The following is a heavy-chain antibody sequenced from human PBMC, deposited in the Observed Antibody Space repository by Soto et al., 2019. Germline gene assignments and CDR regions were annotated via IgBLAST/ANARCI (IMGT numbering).Heavy chain of an antibody. Sequence: GGSLRRSCAASGFSFTHYTMNWVRQAPGKGLEWVSAISSSGVYIYYADSVQGRFTISRDNARNSLYLQMDSLGAEDTAVYYCARANYDFWSGSSNYFGMDVWGQGTTVTVSS. D-gene: IGHD3-3*01. CDR2: ISSSGVYI. V-gene: IGHV3-21*06. J-gene: IGHJ6*02. CDR1: GFSFTHYT. CDR3: ARANYDFWSGSSNYFGMDV.